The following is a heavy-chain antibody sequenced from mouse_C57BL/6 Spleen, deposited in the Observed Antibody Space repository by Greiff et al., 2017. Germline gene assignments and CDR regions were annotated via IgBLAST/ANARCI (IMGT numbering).Heavy chain of an antibody. CDR2: IDPSDSET. CDR3: ARGRYYGSSYDYAMDY. Sequence: QVQLQQPGAELVRPGSSVKLSCKASGYTFTSYWMHWVKQRPIQGLEWIGNIDPSDSETHYNQKFKDKATLTVDKSSSTAYMQLSSLTSEDSAVYYCARGRYYGSSYDYAMDYWGQGTSVTVSS. J-gene: IGHJ4*01. D-gene: IGHD1-1*01. V-gene: IGHV1-52*01. CDR1: GYTFTSYW.